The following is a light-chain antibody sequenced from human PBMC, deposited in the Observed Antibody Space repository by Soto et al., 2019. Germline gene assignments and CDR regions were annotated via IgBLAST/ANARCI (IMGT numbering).Light chain of an antibody. CDR1: QSVSSN. CDR2: GAS. CDR3: QQYNNWPPYT. J-gene: IGKJ2*01. Sequence: EIVMTQSPATLSVSPGERVTLSCRASQSVSSNVAWYQQKPGQAPRLLIYGASTRATGIPARFSGSGSGTEFTLTISGLQSEDFAVYYCQQYNNWPPYTFGQGTKLEIK. V-gene: IGKV3-15*01.